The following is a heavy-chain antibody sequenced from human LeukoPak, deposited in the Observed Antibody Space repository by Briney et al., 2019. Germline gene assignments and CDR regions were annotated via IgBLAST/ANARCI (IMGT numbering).Heavy chain of an antibody. D-gene: IGHD6-13*01. CDR2: ISYDGSNK. CDR1: GFTFSSYG. Sequence: GGSLRLSCAASGFTFSSYGMHWVRQAPGKGLEWVAVISYDGSNKYYADSVKGRFTISRDNSKNTLYLQMNSLRAEDTAVYYCARDLYSSSWPLYYYGMDVWGQGTTVTVSS. CDR3: ARDLYSSSWPLYYYGMDV. J-gene: IGHJ6*02. V-gene: IGHV3-30*03.